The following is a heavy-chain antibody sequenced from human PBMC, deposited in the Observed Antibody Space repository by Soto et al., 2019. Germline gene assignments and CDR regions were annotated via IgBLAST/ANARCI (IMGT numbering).Heavy chain of an antibody. Sequence: EVQLVESGGGLVKPGGSLRLSCAASGFTFSSYSMNWVRQAPGKGLEWVSSISSSSSYIYYADSVKGRFTISRDNAKNSLYLQMNSLRAEDTAVYYCARDRVVVVPAKSYYYYGMDVWGQGTTVTVSS. CDR2: ISSSSSYI. CDR1: GFTFSSYS. V-gene: IGHV3-21*01. J-gene: IGHJ6*02. CDR3: ARDRVVVVPAKSYYYYGMDV. D-gene: IGHD2-2*01.